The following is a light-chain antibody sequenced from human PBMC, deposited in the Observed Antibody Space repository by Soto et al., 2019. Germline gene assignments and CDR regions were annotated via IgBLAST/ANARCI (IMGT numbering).Light chain of an antibody. Sequence: QSALTQPASVSGSPGQSITISCTGTSSDVGGYNYVSWYQQHPGKAPKLMIYEVSNRPSGVSNRFSGSKSGNTASLTVSGLQAEDEADYYCTSYGGSNNVLFGGGTQLTVL. CDR2: EVS. J-gene: IGLJ2*01. V-gene: IGLV2-14*01. CDR3: TSYGGSNNVL. CDR1: SSDVGGYNY.